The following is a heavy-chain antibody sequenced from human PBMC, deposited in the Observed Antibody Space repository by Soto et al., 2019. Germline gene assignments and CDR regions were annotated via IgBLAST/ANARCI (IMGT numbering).Heavy chain of an antibody. J-gene: IGHJ6*02. Sequence: SETLSLTCAVSGGSVSSSNWWSWVRRPPGKGLEFIGEIFHSGSTNYNPPLKSRVTISVDKSKNQISLQLNSVTAADTAVYYCARIPFAYYAMDVWGQGTTVTVSS. CDR2: IFHSGST. D-gene: IGHD2-21*01. CDR1: GGSVSSSNW. CDR3: ARIPFAYYAMDV. V-gene: IGHV4-4*02.